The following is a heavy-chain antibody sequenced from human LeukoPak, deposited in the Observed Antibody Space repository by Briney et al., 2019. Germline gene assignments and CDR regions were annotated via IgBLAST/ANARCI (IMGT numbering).Heavy chain of an antibody. CDR1: GFTFSSYA. J-gene: IGHJ1*01. CDR3: ARDDVEENFQH. D-gene: IGHD3-10*02. Sequence: PGRSLRLSCAASGFTFSSYAMHWVRQAPGKGLEWVSVIYSGGSTYYADSVKGRFTISRDNSKNTLYLQMNSLRAEDTAVYYCARDDVEENFQHWGQGTLVTVSS. CDR2: IYSGGST. V-gene: IGHV3-53*01.